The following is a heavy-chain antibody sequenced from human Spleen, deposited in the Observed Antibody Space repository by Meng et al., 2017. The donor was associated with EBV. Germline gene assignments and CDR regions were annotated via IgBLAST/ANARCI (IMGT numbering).Heavy chain of an antibody. V-gene: IGHV1-69*01. CDR3: AGLPFGDYGVDP. D-gene: IGHD4-17*01. CDR2: IIPFFGTA. J-gene: IGHJ5*02. Sequence: QVQLVQSGAEVKKPGSSVKVSCKASGGTFSNYSISWVRQVPGQGLEWMGGIIPFFGTADYARKFQGRVTITADDSTTTAYMELSNLGSEDTAVYYCAGLPFGDYGVDPWGQGTLVTVAS. CDR1: GGTFSNYS.